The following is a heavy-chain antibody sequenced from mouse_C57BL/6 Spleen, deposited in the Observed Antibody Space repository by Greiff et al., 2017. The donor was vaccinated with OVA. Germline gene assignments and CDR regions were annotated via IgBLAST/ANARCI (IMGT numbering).Heavy chain of an antibody. CDR2: IWGGGST. CDR1: GFSLTSYG. CDR3: AKHYYYGSSYDNWYFDV. Sequence: VMLVESGPGLVAPSQSLSITCTVSGFSLTSYGVDWVRQPPGKGLEWLGVIWGGGSTNYNSALMSRLSISKDNSKSQVFLKMNSLQTDDTAMYYCAKHYYYGSSYDNWYFDVWGTGTTVTVSS. J-gene: IGHJ1*03. D-gene: IGHD1-1*01. V-gene: IGHV2-9*01.